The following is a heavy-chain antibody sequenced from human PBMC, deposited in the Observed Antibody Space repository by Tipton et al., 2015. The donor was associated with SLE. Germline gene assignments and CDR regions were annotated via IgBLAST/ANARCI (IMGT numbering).Heavy chain of an antibody. CDR1: GGSIRTYY. J-gene: IGHJ4*02. D-gene: IGHD3-3*01. V-gene: IGHV4-59*12. Sequence: TLSLTCSVSGGSIRTYYWSWIRQTPGKGLEWIGYMYYSGITNYNPSLYSRVSISVDTSRNQFSLKLTSVTAADTAMYFCARGFFHDYWSAEQGRKSFYFDNWGQGALVTVSS. CDR2: MYYSGIT. CDR3: ARGFFHDYWSAEQGRKSFYFDN.